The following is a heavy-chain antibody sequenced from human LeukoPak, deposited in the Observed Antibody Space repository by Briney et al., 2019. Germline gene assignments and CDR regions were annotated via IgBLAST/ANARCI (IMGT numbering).Heavy chain of an antibody. J-gene: IGHJ5*02. CDR2: IYYSGST. D-gene: IGHD3-10*01. V-gene: IGHV4-59*01. CDR1: GGSISNYY. Sequence: SETLSLTCTVSGGSISNYYWSWIRQPPGKGLEWIGYIYYSGSTNYNPSLKGRVTISVDTSKNQFSLKLSSVTAADTAMYYCARGGGSRYYGSGSLNWFDPWGQGTLVTVSS. CDR3: ARGGGSRYYGSGSLNWFDP.